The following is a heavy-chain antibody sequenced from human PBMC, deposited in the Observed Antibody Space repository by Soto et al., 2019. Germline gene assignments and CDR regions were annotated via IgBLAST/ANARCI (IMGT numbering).Heavy chain of an antibody. J-gene: IGHJ6*02. CDR2: IYTSGTT. CDR1: GGSIRGNY. V-gene: IGHV4-4*07. D-gene: IGHD1-26*01. Sequence: SETLSLTCNVSGGSIRGNYWSWTRQPAGKALEWIGRIYTSGTTNYNPSLKSRATMLIDTSKNQFSLILSSVTAADTGVYYCAREGASGFGMDVWGQGTTVTVSS. CDR3: AREGASGFGMDV.